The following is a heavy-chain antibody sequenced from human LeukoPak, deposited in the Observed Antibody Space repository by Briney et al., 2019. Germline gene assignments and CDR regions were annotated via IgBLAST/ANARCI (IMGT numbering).Heavy chain of an antibody. CDR2: IGGSNGIT. D-gene: IGHD3-3*01. CDR1: RFTFNSYA. Sequence: GGSLRLSCAASRFTFNSYAMSWVRQAPGKGLEWVSVIGGSNGITFYVGSVKGRFTISRDNSKDTLYLQMNSLRAEDTAVYYCARDPFNYDFPFDPWGQGTLVTVSS. V-gene: IGHV3-23*01. CDR3: ARDPFNYDFPFDP. J-gene: IGHJ5*02.